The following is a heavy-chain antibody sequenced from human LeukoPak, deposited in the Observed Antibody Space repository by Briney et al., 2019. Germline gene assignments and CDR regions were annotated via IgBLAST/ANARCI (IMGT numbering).Heavy chain of an antibody. CDR1: GFTFSSYG. CDR2: IKRDGSEK. D-gene: IGHD6-19*01. Sequence: GGSLRLSCAASGFTFSSYGMNWVRQAPGKGLEWVANIKRDGSEKYYVDSVKGRFTISRDNAKNSLDLQMNSLRVEDTAVYYCARLGPASSGWPESFDYWGQGTLVAVSS. V-gene: IGHV3-7*03. CDR3: ARLGPASSGWPESFDY. J-gene: IGHJ4*02.